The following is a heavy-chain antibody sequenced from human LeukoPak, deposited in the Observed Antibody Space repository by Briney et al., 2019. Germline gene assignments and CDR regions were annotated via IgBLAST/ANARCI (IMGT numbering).Heavy chain of an antibody. CDR1: GFTFDDYG. D-gene: IGHD5-18*01. CDR2: IKQDGSEK. Sequence: PGGSLRLSCAASGFTFDDYGMSWVRQAPGKGLEWVANIKQDGSEKYYVDSVKGRFTISRDNAKNSLYLQMNSLRAEDTAVYYCAKAGGYSYGSWFDPWGQGTLVTVSS. CDR3: AKAGGYSYGSWFDP. V-gene: IGHV3-7*03. J-gene: IGHJ5*02.